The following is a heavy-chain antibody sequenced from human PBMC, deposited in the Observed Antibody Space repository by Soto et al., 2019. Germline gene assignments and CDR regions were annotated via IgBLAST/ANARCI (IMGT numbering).Heavy chain of an antibody. CDR3: AKVPRLYCSSTSCYSLYFDY. Sequence: EVQLLESGGGLVQPGGSLRLSCAASGFTFSSYAMSWVRQAPGKGLEWVSAISGSGGSTYYADSVKGRFTISRDNSNNPLHLQMNSLRAEDTSVYYCAKVPRLYCSSTSCYSLYFDYWGQGTLVTVSS. J-gene: IGHJ4*02. CDR1: GFTFSSYA. D-gene: IGHD2-2*02. V-gene: IGHV3-23*01. CDR2: ISGSGGST.